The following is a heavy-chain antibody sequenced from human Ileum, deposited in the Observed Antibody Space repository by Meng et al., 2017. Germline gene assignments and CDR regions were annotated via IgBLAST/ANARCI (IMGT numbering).Heavy chain of an antibody. D-gene: IGHD3-10*01. J-gene: IGHJ3*02. CDR3: ARDYGYAFDI. CDR2: ISYDGKNK. Sequence: GESLKISCAASGLSFSSYAMHWVRQAPGKGLEWVSFISYDGKNKYYADSVKGRSTISRDNSKKTVYVQINSLRPEDTAVYFCARDYGYAFDIWGQGTMVTVSS. CDR1: GLSFSSYA. V-gene: IGHV3-30*01.